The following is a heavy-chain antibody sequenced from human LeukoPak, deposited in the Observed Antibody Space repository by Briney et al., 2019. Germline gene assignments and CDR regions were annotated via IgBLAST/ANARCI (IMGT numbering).Heavy chain of an antibody. CDR1: GGSFSGYY. D-gene: IGHD3-22*01. V-gene: IGHV4-34*01. CDR3: ARNSSGYSEGIDY. CDR2: INHSGSA. Sequence: PSETLSLTCAVYGGSFSGYYWSWVRQPPGKGLEWIGEINHSGSAKYNPSLKSRVTISVDTSKNQFSLKLSSVSAADTAVCYCARNSSGYSEGIDYWGQGTLVTVSS. J-gene: IGHJ4*02.